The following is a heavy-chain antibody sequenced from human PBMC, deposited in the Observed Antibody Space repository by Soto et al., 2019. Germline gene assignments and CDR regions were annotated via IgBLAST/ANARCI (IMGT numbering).Heavy chain of an antibody. CDR3: ARDWSGSVPARVDGMDV. CDR2: ISAYNGNT. J-gene: IGHJ6*02. D-gene: IGHD3-3*01. Sequence: QVQLVQSGAEVKKPGASVKVSCKASGYTFTSYGISWVRQAPGQGLEWMGWISAYNGNTNYAQKLQGRVTMTTDTTTSTAYMELRSLRSDDRAVYYCARDWSGSVPARVDGMDVWGQGTTVTVS. CDR1: GYTFTSYG. V-gene: IGHV1-18*01.